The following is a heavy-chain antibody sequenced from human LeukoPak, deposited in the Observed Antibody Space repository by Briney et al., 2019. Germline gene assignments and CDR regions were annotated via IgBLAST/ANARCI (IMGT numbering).Heavy chain of an antibody. CDR2: INSDGSSS. CDR3: ARGVDNSYGYDF. V-gene: IGHV3-74*01. J-gene: IGHJ4*02. CDR1: GFIFSNSW. D-gene: IGHD5-18*01. Sequence: PGGSLRLSCAASGFIFSNSWMHWVRQAPGKGLVWVSRINSDGSSSNYAEAVKGRFTISRDNAKNTLYLQMNSLRAEDTAVYFCARGVDNSYGYDFWGQGTLVTVSS.